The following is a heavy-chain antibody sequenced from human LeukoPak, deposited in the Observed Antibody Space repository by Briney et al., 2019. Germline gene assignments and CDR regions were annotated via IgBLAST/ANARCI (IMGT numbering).Heavy chain of an antibody. CDR2: ISYDGSNK. V-gene: IGHV3-30*18. CDR1: GFTFSSYG. Sequence: GGSLRLSCAASGFTFSSYGMHWARQAPGKGLEWVAVISYDGSNKYYADSVKGRFTISRDNSKNTLYLQMNSLRAEDTAVYYCAKDGHDSSGYYYEFDYWGQGTLVTVSS. CDR3: AKDGHDSSGYYYEFDY. J-gene: IGHJ4*02. D-gene: IGHD3-22*01.